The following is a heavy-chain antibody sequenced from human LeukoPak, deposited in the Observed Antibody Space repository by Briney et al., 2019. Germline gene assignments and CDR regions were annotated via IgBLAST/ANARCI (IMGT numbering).Heavy chain of an antibody. D-gene: IGHD4-23*01. CDR2: IYYSGST. CDR1: GGSISSYY. J-gene: IGHJ4*02. CDR3: ARSVLGGNSILFPDY. V-gene: IGHV4-59*01. Sequence: SETLSLTCTVSGGSISSYYWSWIRQPPGKGLEWIGYIYYSGSTNYNPSLKSRVTVSVDTSKNQFSLKLSSVTAADTAVYYCARSVLGGNSILFPDYWGQGTLVTVSS.